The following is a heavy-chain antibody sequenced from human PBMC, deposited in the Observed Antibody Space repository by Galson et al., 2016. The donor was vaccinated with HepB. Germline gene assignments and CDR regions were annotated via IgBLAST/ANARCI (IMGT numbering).Heavy chain of an antibody. D-gene: IGHD3-3*01. CDR2: IDWDADK. CDR1: GFSLSTSGMC. CDR3: ARMDPIFGGGYFDY. V-gene: IGHV2-70*11. J-gene: IGHJ4*02. Sequence: PALVKPTQTLTLTCTFSGFSLSTSGMCVNWIRQPPGKALEWLARIDWDADKYYSTSLKTRLTISKDTSKNQVVLTMTNMDPVDTATYYCARMDPIFGGGYFDYWGQGTLVTVSS.